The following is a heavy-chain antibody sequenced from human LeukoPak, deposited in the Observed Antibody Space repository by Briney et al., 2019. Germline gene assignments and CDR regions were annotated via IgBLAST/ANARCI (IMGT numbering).Heavy chain of an antibody. CDR1: GYSISSGYY. D-gene: IGHD1-1*01. Sequence: SETLSLTCAVSGYSISSGYYWGWIRQPPGKGLEWIGSIYHSGSTYYSPSLKSRVTISVDTSKNQFSLKLSSVTAADTAVYYCARRGNAGWAYWGQGTLVTVSS. CDR3: ARRGNAGWAY. V-gene: IGHV4-38-2*01. J-gene: IGHJ4*02. CDR2: IYHSGST.